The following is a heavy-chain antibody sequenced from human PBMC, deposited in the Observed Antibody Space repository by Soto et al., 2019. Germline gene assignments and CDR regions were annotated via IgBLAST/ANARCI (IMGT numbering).Heavy chain of an antibody. Sequence: GGSLRLSCAASGFSFSTYGMSWVRQAPGKGLEWVSGISGSSGSTYYADSIKGRFTVSRGNSKNMLYLQMNSLRVEDTAVYYCAKVADVVVTYFDYWGQGSLVTVTS. V-gene: IGHV3-23*01. J-gene: IGHJ4*02. CDR1: GFSFSTYG. CDR2: ISGSSGST. CDR3: AKVADVVVTYFDY. D-gene: IGHD2-15*01.